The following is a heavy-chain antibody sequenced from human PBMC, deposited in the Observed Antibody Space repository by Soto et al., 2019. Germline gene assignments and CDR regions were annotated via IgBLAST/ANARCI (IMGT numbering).Heavy chain of an antibody. D-gene: IGHD3-10*01. V-gene: IGHV3-7*01. J-gene: IGHJ4*01. CDR2: IKTDASEK. Sequence: EEQLVASGGGLVQPGGSLRLSCAASGFTLRRYWMSWVRQAPGKGLEWLATIKTDASEKKYVDSVKVRFTVFRDNAKNSLYLQMDSFRAEDTAVYYCARGSGYVSGNSVNHYLDCWGRGTLVTGSS. CDR1: GFTLRRYW. CDR3: ARGSGYVSGNSVNHYLDC.